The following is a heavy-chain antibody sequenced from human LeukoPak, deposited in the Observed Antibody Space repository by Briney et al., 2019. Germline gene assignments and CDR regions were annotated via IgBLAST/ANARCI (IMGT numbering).Heavy chain of an antibody. CDR1: GYTFTNYG. CDR2: ISTYNGNT. CDR3: ATIPGRDFWSGDNWFDP. V-gene: IGHV1-18*01. J-gene: IGHJ5*02. Sequence: ASVKVSCKASGYTFTNYGINWVRQAPGPGLEWMGWISTYNGNTNYAQNLQGRVTMTTDTSTSTAYMELRSLRSDDTAVYYCATIPGRDFWSGDNWFDPWGQGTLVTVSS. D-gene: IGHD3-3*01.